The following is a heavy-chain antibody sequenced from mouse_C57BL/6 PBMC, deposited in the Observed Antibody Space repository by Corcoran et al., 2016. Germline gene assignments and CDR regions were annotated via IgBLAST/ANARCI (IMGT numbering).Heavy chain of an antibody. D-gene: IGHD3-2*02. CDR3: ARRQLSLYSFDY. J-gene: IGHJ2*01. Sequence: EVQLQQSGPELVKPGASVKIPCKASGYTFTDYNMDWVKQSHGKSLEWIGDINPNNGGTIYNQKFKGKATLTVDKSSSTAYMELRSLTSEDTAVYYCARRQLSLYSFDYWGQGTTLTVSS. V-gene: IGHV1-18*01. CDR2: INPNNGGT. CDR1: GYTFTDYN.